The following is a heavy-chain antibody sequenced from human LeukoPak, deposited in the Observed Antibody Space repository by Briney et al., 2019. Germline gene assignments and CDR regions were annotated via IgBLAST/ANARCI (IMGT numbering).Heavy chain of an antibody. J-gene: IGHJ6*02. D-gene: IGHD4-17*01. CDR3: TRPKSYGEFLPFEYYGMDV. CDR1: GFTFSGSA. V-gene: IGHV3-73*01. CDR2: IRSKANSYAT. Sequence: GGSLRLSCAASGFTFSGSAMHWVRQASGKGLEWVGRIRSKANSYATAYAASVKGRFTISRDDSKNTAYLQMNSLKTEDTAVYYCTRPKSYGEFLPFEYYGMDVWGQGTTVTVSS.